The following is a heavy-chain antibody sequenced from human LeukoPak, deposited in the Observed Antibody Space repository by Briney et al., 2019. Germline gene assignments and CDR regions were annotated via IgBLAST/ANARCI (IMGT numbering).Heavy chain of an antibody. D-gene: IGHD6-19*01. CDR2: ISGSGGST. J-gene: IGHJ2*01. Sequence: GSLRLSCAASGFTFSSYGMGWVRQAPGKGLEWVSAISGSGGSTYYADSVKGRFTISRDNSRNAVFLQMISPRDDDTAICYCAKIERWLVHGFNLWGRGTLVTVSS. V-gene: IGHV3-23*01. CDR1: GFTFSSYG. CDR3: AKIERWLVHGFNL.